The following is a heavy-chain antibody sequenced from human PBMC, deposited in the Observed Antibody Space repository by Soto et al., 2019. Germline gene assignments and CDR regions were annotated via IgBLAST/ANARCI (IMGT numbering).Heavy chain of an antibody. J-gene: IGHJ4*02. D-gene: IGHD5-12*01. Sequence: GGSLRLSCAASGFTFSSYGMHWVRQAPGKGLERVAVIWYDGSNKYYADSVKGRFTISRDNSKNTLYLQMNSLRAEDTAVYYCARDGREYSGYDPTFDYWGQGTLVTVSS. V-gene: IGHV3-33*01. CDR2: IWYDGSNK. CDR1: GFTFSSYG. CDR3: ARDGREYSGYDPTFDY.